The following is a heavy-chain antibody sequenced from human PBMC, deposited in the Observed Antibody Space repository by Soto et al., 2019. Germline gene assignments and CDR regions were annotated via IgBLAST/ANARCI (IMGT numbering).Heavy chain of an antibody. V-gene: IGHV4-34*01. CDR3: ARVRWDLRFDP. CDR2: INHNGGP. Sequence: KPSETLSHTGAVYGGSFSGYYWSWIRQPSGKGLERIGEINHNGGPNYDPSFKRRVTISVDTAKDQFSLKLSSVTAADTAVYDCARVRWDLRFDPWGQGTLVTISS. J-gene: IGHJ5*02. CDR1: GGSFSGYY. D-gene: IGHD1-26*01.